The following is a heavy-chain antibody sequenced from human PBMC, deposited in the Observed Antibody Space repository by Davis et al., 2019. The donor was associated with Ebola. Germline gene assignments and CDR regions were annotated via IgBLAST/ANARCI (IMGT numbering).Heavy chain of an antibody. CDR2: ISGSGGST. CDR3: ACTIFGTIGNFDY. Sequence: GGSLRLSCAASGFTFSSYAMSWVRQAPGKGLEWVSAISGSGGSTYYADSVKGRFTISRDNSKNTLYLQMNSLRDEDTAVYYCACTIFGTIGNFDYWGQGTLVTVSS. V-gene: IGHV3-23*01. D-gene: IGHD3-3*01. CDR1: GFTFSSYA. J-gene: IGHJ4*02.